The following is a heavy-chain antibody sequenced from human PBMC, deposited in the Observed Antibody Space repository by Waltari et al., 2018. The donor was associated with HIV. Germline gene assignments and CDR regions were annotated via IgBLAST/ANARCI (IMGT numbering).Heavy chain of an antibody. D-gene: IGHD6-19*01. Sequence: QVQLQQWGAGLLKPSETLSLTCAVHGGSFTGYYWSLIRHAPGKGLEWLGEVHHSGRTDYTPYLNSRFTISGDKSKNQFSLTLNSVTDADTAVYYCVKAVHVMQWLVREAFDSWGQGTLVTVTS. V-gene: IGHV4-34*01. J-gene: IGHJ3*02. CDR2: VHHSGRT. CDR1: GGSFTGYY. CDR3: VKAVHVMQWLVREAFDS.